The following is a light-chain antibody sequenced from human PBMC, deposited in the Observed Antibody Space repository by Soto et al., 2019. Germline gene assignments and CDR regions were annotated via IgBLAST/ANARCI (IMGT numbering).Light chain of an antibody. Sequence: SVLAQPASVSGSPGQSVTISCTGTSSDVGGYDYVSWYQQHPGKAPKFMIYEVTNRPSGVSHRFSGSKSGNTASLTISGLQAEDEADYYCSSYTSSSTLDVFGTGTKVTVL. CDR2: EVT. CDR1: SSDVGGYDY. CDR3: SSYTSSSTLDV. J-gene: IGLJ1*01. V-gene: IGLV2-14*01.